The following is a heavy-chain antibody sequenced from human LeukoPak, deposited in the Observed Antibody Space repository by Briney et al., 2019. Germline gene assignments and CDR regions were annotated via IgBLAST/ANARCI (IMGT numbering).Heavy chain of an antibody. CDR3: ARVIIVGATGI. V-gene: IGHV3-48*03. CDR1: GFTFSSYE. CDR2: ISSGGSNV. D-gene: IGHD1-26*01. J-gene: IGHJ3*02. Sequence: PGGPLRLSCAASGFTFSSYEMNWVRQAPGKGLEWVSYISSGGSNVYYADSVKGRFTISRDNARNSLYLQMNSLRAEDTAVYYCARVIIVGATGIWGQGTMVTVSS.